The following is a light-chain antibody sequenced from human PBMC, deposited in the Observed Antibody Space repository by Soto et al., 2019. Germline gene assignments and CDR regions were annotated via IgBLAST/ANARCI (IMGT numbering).Light chain of an antibody. CDR3: QQRSDPPLT. CDR2: GAS. CDR1: QSVSSN. J-gene: IGKJ4*01. V-gene: IGKV3-15*01. Sequence: IVMTQSPATLSVSPGERATLSCRASQSVSSNLAWYQQKPGQAPRLLIYGASTRATGIPARFSGSGSGTEFPLTVSRLPSEDFAVYYRQQRSDPPLTFGRGTKVDIK.